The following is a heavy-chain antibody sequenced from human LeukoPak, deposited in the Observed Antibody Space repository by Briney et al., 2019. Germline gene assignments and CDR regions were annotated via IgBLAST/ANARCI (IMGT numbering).Heavy chain of an antibody. V-gene: IGHV3-64*01. Sequence: GGSLRLSCAASGFTFSTYTFHWARLAPGKGLEYVSAMGSDGFSTYYANSVKGRFTISRDNAKNSLYLQMNSLRAEDTAVYYCARGRRNYYDSSGYYYGLSVYWGQGTLVTVSS. CDR2: MGSDGFST. D-gene: IGHD3-22*01. CDR1: GFTFSTYT. J-gene: IGHJ4*02. CDR3: ARGRRNYYDSSGYYYGLSVY.